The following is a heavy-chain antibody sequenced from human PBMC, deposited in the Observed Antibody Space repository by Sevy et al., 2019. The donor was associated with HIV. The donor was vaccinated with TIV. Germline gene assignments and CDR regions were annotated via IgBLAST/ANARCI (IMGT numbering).Heavy chain of an antibody. Sequence: ASVKVSCKASGGTFSSYAISWVRQAPGQGLEWMGGIIPIFGTANYAQKFQGRVTITADKSTSTAYMELSSLRSEDTAVYYCARRPMGYYYYYYMDVWGKGTTVTVSS. CDR3: ARRPMGYYYYYYMDV. V-gene: IGHV1-69*06. J-gene: IGHJ6*03. CDR2: IIPIFGTA. CDR1: GGTFSSYA.